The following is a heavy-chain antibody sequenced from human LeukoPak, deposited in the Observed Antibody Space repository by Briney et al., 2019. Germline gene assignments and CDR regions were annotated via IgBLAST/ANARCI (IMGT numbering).Heavy chain of an antibody. Sequence: GGSLRLSCAASGFTVSSNYMSWVRQAPGKGLEWVSVIYGGGSTYYADSVKGRFTISRDNSKSTLYLQMNSLRAEDTAVYYCVREYDSSGYYYFDYWGQGTLVTVSS. CDR3: VREYDSSGYYYFDY. CDR1: GFTVSSNY. CDR2: IYGGGST. D-gene: IGHD3-22*01. V-gene: IGHV3-66*01. J-gene: IGHJ4*02.